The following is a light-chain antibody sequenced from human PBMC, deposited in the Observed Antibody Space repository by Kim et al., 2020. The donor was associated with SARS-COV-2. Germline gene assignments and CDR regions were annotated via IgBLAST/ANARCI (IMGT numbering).Light chain of an antibody. CDR3: QQYNDFPIT. V-gene: IGKV1-33*01. Sequence: DIQMTQFPSSLSASVGDRVTINCQASQDIRNYLNWYQQKPGKAPRLLIYDVSNLKAGVPSKFSGSVSGTYFTLTINSLQPEDIATYFCQQYNDFPITFGTGTKVDIK. CDR1: QDIRNY. CDR2: DVS. J-gene: IGKJ3*01.